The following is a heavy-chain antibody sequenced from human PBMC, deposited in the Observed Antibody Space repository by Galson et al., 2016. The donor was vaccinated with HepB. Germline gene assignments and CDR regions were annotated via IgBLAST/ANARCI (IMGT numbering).Heavy chain of an antibody. Sequence: CAISGDSVSSNSAAWNWIRQSPSRGLEWLGRTYYRSKWYNDYAESVKSRITINPDTPKNQFSLQLHSVTPDDTAFYYCAGEGACGYALDYWGQGTLVTVSS. CDR2: TYYRSKWYN. V-gene: IGHV6-1*01. CDR3: AGEGACGYALDY. J-gene: IGHJ4*02. CDR1: GDSVSSNSAA. D-gene: IGHD6-25*01.